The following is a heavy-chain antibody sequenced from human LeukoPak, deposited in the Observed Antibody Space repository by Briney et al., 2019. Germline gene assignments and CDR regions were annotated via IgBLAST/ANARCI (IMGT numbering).Heavy chain of an antibody. J-gene: IGHJ6*03. CDR1: GYTFTSYD. V-gene: IGHV1-8*03. Sequence: ASVKVSCKASGYTFTSYDINWVRQATGQGLEWMGWMNPNSGNTGYAQKFQGRVTITRNTSISTAYMELSSLRSEDTAVYYCARGRRTAYYGSGSYSYYMDVWGKGTTVTVSS. D-gene: IGHD3-10*01. CDR2: MNPNSGNT. CDR3: ARGRRTAYYGSGSYSYYMDV.